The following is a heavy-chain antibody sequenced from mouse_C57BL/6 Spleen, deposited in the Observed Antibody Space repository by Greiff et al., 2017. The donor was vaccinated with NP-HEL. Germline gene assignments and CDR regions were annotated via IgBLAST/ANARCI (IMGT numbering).Heavy chain of an antibody. D-gene: IGHD1-1*01. J-gene: IGHJ4*01. CDR2: IYPGDGDT. CDR1: GYAFSSSW. Sequence: LVESGPELVKPGASVKISCKASGYAFSSSWMNWVKQRPGKGLEWIGRIYPGDGDTNYNGKFKGKATLTADKSSSTAYMQLSSLTSEDSAVYFCARSTYYGSSPYYAMDYWGQGTSVTVSS. CDR3: ARSTYYGSSPYYAMDY. V-gene: IGHV1-82*01.